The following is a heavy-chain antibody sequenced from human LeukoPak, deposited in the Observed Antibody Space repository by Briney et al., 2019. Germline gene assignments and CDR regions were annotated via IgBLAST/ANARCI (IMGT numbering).Heavy chain of an antibody. CDR1: GFTFRTSR. CDR3: ARDRAYSTFDY. V-gene: IGHV3-7*01. Sequence: GESLKISCAASGFTFRTSRMSWVRQAPGKGLEWVANIKEDGSVKNYVDSVKGRFTITRDNTENSLYLQLNSLRAEDTAVYFCARDRAYSTFDYWGQGTLVTVSS. CDR2: IKEDGSVK. D-gene: IGHD3-16*01. J-gene: IGHJ4*02.